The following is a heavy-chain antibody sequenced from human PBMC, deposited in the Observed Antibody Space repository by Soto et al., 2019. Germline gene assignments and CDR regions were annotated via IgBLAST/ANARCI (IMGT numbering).Heavy chain of an antibody. CDR1: GFTFSSYA. CDR2: ISGSGGST. J-gene: IGHJ3*02. Sequence: LRLSCAASGFTFSSYAMSWVRQAPGKGLEWVSAISGSGGSTYYADSVKGRFTISRDNSKNTLYLQMNSLRAEDTAVYYCAKDPNRVRRAFDIWGQGTMVTVSS. V-gene: IGHV3-23*01. CDR3: AKDPNRVRRAFDI.